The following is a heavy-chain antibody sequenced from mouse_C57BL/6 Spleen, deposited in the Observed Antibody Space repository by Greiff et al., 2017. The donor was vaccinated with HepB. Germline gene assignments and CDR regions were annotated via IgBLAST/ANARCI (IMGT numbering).Heavy chain of an antibody. D-gene: IGHD2-1*01. J-gene: IGHJ1*03. CDR1: GYTFTSYW. V-gene: IGHV1-7*01. Sequence: QVHVKQSGAELAKPGASVKLSCKASGYTFTSYWMHWVKQRPGQGLEWIGYINPSSGYTKYNQKFKDKATLTADKASSTAYMQLSSLTYEDSAVYYCARGGKLLGYFDVWGTGTTVTVSS. CDR2: INPSSGYT. CDR3: ARGGKLLGYFDV.